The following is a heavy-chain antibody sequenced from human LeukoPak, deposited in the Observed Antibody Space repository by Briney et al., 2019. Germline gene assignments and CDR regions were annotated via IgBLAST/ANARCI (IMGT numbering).Heavy chain of an antibody. J-gene: IGHJ3*02. CDR3: ARRSVTSAFDI. Sequence: GESLKISCRGSGYSFSSYWIGWVRQMPGKGLEWMGIIYPGDSDIRYSPSFQGQVTISADKSISTAYLQWSSLKASDTAMYYCARRSVTSAFDIWGQGTMVTVSS. CDR2: IYPGDSDI. D-gene: IGHD4-17*01. CDR1: GYSFSSYW. V-gene: IGHV5-51*01.